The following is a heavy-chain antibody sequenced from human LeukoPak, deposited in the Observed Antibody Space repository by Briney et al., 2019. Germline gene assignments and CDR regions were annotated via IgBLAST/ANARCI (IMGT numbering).Heavy chain of an antibody. CDR1: GYSISSGYY. D-gene: IGHD3-22*01. CDR3: ARPYYYGSRIDP. Sequence: PSETLSLTCTVSGYSISSGYYWGWIRQPPGKGLEWIESIYHSGSTYYNPSLKSRVTMSADTSKNQLPLKLSSVTAADTAVYYCARPYYYGSRIDPWGQGILVTVSS. V-gene: IGHV4-38-2*02. CDR2: IYHSGST. J-gene: IGHJ5*02.